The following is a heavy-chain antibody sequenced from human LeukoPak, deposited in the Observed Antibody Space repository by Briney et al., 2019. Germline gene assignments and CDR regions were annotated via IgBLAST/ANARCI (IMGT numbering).Heavy chain of an antibody. V-gene: IGHV1-18*01. CDR3: ARNTCSGGSCYSDY. CDR1: GYTFTSYG. J-gene: IGHJ4*02. D-gene: IGHD2-15*01. CDR2: ISAYNGNT. Sequence: VASVKVSCKASGYTFTSYGISWVRQAPGQGLEWMGWISAYNGNTNYAQKLQGRVTMTTDTSTSTAYMELRSLRSDDTAVYYCARNTCSGGSCYSDYWGQGTLVTVSS.